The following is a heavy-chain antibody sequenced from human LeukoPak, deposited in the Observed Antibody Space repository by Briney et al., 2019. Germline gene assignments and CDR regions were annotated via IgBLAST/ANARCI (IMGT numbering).Heavy chain of an antibody. D-gene: IGHD3-22*01. Sequence: ASVKVSCKVSGYSLSELSMHWVRQAPGKGLEWMGGFDPEDGKTINAQKFQGRLTMTEDTSTDTAYMELSSLRSEDTAVYYCTTVRFEVDSSGYYHNYFDPWGQGTLVTVSS. CDR2: FDPEDGKT. V-gene: IGHV1-24*01. CDR3: TTVRFEVDSSGYYHNYFDP. CDR1: GYSLSELS. J-gene: IGHJ5*02.